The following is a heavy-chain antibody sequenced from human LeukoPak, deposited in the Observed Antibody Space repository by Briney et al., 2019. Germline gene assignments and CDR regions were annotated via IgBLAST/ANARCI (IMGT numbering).Heavy chain of an antibody. CDR1: GFTFSDYY. CDR2: IGTSGSSI. Sequence: GGSLRLSCAASGFTFSDYYMSWIRQAPGKGLEWVSYIGTSGSSIYYADSVKGRFTISRDNARKSVYLQMNSLRAEDTAVYYCAGGGETGRYFDYWGQGTLVTVSS. D-gene: IGHD3-9*01. V-gene: IGHV3-11*01. J-gene: IGHJ4*02. CDR3: AGGGETGRYFDY.